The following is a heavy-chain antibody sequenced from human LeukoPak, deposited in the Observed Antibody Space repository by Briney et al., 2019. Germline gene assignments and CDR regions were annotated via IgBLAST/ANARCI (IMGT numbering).Heavy chain of an antibody. CDR1: GFTFSSYS. CDR3: ARSTYYYDSSGYLYPSFFDY. D-gene: IGHD3-22*01. CDR2: ISRTSHTI. Sequence: GGSLRLSCAASGFTFSSYSMNWVRQAPGKGPEWVSYISRTSHTIYYADSVKGRFTISRDNAKNSLYLQMNSLRDEDTAVYYCARSTYYYDSSGYLYPSFFDYWGQGNLVTVSS. V-gene: IGHV3-48*02. J-gene: IGHJ4*02.